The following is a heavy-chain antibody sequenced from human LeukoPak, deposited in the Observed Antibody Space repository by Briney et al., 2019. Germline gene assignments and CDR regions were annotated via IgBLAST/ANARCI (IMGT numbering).Heavy chain of an antibody. CDR3: MYYYDSSGYYTFDY. J-gene: IGHJ4*02. V-gene: IGHV3-30*02. Sequence: PGGSLRLSCAASGFTFSSYGMHWVRQAPGKGLEWVAFIRYDGSNKYYADSVKGRFTISRDNSKNTLYLQMNSLRAEDTAVYYCMYYYDSSGYYTFDYWGQGTLVTVSS. D-gene: IGHD3-22*01. CDR2: IRYDGSNK. CDR1: GFTFSSYG.